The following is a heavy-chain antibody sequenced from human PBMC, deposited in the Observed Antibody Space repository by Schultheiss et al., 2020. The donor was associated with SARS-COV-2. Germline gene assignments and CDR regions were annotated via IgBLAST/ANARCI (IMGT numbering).Heavy chain of an antibody. J-gene: IGHJ6*02. Sequence: GGSLRLSCAASGFTFSSYGMHWVRQAPGKGLVWVSRINSDGSSTSYADSVKGRFTISRDNAKNTLYLQMNSLRAEDTAVYYCAREELLWFGESPYYYYGMDVWGQGTTVTVSS. CDR2: INSDGSST. CDR3: AREELLWFGESPYYYYGMDV. CDR1: GFTFSSYG. V-gene: IGHV3-74*01. D-gene: IGHD3-10*01.